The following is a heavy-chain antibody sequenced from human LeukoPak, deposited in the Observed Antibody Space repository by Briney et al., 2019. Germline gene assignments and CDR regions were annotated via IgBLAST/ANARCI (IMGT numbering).Heavy chain of an antibody. Sequence: GFDPEDGETIYAQKFQGRVTMTEDTSTDTAYMELSSLRSEDTAVYYCSSSFVAGTNVFDYWGQGTLVTVSS. CDR2: FDPEDGET. J-gene: IGHJ4*02. D-gene: IGHD6-19*01. CDR3: SSSFVAGTNVFDY. V-gene: IGHV1-24*01.